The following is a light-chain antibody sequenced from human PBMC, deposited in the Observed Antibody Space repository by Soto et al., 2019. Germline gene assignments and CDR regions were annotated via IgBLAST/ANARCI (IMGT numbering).Light chain of an antibody. V-gene: IGKV1-6*01. CDR1: HGIRDD. Sequence: IQMTQSPCTLSASVGDRVTILCRASHGIRDDLGCYQQKPGKAPKLLIYAASILQRGVPIRFSGSGSGTNFTLSITSLQPEDSARYYCLQDYGYPWTFGQGTKVDIK. CDR3: LQDYGYPWT. CDR2: AAS. J-gene: IGKJ1*01.